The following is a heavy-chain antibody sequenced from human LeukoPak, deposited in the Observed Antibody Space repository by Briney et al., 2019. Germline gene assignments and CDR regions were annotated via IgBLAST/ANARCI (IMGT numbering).Heavy chain of an antibody. Sequence: GGSLRLSCAASGFTFSSYEMNWVRQAPGKGLDWVSYIRSSGSTISYADSVKGRLTISRDNAKNSLYLQMNSLRAEDTAVYYCARANGYYDILTGGDAFYIWGQGTMVTVSS. CDR3: ARANGYYDILTGGDAFYI. J-gene: IGHJ3*02. V-gene: IGHV3-48*03. CDR2: IRSSGSTI. CDR1: GFTFSSYE. D-gene: IGHD3-9*01.